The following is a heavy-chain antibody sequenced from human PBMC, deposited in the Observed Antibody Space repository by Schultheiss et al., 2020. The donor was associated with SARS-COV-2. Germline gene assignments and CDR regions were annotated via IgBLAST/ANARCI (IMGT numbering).Heavy chain of an antibody. V-gene: IGHV1-69*13. CDR3: ATSLGDGYNYYNRFDP. Sequence: SVKVSCKASGGTFRIFAISWLRQVPGQGLEWMGGIIPMYGSRKYAQKFQDRVVISADESMTTVYMELSSLRSDDTAVYFCATSLGDGYNYYNRFDPWGQGTLVTVSS. CDR2: IIPMYGSR. CDR1: GGTFRIFA. J-gene: IGHJ5*02. D-gene: IGHD5-24*01.